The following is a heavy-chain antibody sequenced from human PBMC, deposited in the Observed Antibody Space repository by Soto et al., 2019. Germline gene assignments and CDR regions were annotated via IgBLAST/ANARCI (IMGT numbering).Heavy chain of an antibody. Sequence: TLSLTCTVSGGSISSSSYYWGWIRQPPGKGLEWIGSIYYSGSTYYNPSLKSRVTISVDTSKNQFSLKLSSVTAADTAVYYCARGSHYDFWSGNGNFDYWGQGTLVTVSS. J-gene: IGHJ4*02. CDR2: IYYSGST. D-gene: IGHD3-3*01. CDR1: GGSISSSSYY. CDR3: ARGSHYDFWSGNGNFDY. V-gene: IGHV4-39*01.